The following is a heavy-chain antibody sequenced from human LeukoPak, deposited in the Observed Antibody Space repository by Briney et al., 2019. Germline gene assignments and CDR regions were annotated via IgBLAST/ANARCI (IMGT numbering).Heavy chain of an antibody. CDR3: AKDSGPFWYYYDSSGLPHFDY. Sequence: GGSLRLSCAASGFTFSSYGMHWVRQAPGKGLEWVSGINWNGGSTGYADSVKGRFTISRDNSKNTLYLQMNSLRAEDTAVYYCAKDSGPFWYYYDSSGLPHFDYWGQGTLVTVSS. CDR1: GFTFSSYG. D-gene: IGHD3-22*01. J-gene: IGHJ4*02. V-gene: IGHV3-NL1*01. CDR2: INWNGGST.